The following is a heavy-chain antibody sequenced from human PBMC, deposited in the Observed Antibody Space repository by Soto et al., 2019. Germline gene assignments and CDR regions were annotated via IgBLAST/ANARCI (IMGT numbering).Heavy chain of an antibody. D-gene: IGHD4-4*01. V-gene: IGHV1-18*01. CDR1: GYTFTSYG. CDR2: ISAYNGNT. Sequence: ASVKVSCKASGYTFTSYGIGWVRQTPGQGLEWMGWISAYNGNTNYAQKVQGRVTMTTDTPTSTAFMELRSLRSDDTAIYYCARNLITTSSCYTDVSGKGTTVTVSS. CDR3: ARNLITTSSCYTDV. J-gene: IGHJ6*03.